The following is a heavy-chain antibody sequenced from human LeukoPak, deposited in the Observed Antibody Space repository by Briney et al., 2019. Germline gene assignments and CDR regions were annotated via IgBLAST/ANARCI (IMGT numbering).Heavy chain of an antibody. D-gene: IGHD6-13*01. V-gene: IGHV3-21*01. CDR2: ISSSSSYI. J-gene: IGHJ4*02. CDR3: ARGGSSWYSQWDLDY. Sequence: PGGSLRLSCAASGFTFSSYSMNWVRQAPGKGLEWVSSISSSSSYIYYADSVKGRFTISRDNAKNSLYLQMNSLRAEDTAVYYCARGGSSWYSQWDLDYWGQGTLVTVSS. CDR1: GFTFSSYS.